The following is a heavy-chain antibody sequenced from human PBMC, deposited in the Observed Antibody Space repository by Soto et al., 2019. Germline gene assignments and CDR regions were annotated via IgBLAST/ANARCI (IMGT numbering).Heavy chain of an antibody. J-gene: IGHJ4*02. CDR1: GFTFSTYW. Sequence: EVQVVESGGGLVQPGGSLRLSCTASGFTFSTYWMTWVRQAPGKGLEWVANINQDGSEKYYADSVKGRFTISRDNTKNSLYLQMNSLRVEDTAVYYCPRAPQFYDFWSGYYRSGDLKLYFDSWGQGTLVTVSS. D-gene: IGHD3-3*01. CDR3: PRAPQFYDFWSGYYRSGDLKLYFDS. V-gene: IGHV3-7*03. CDR2: INQDGSEK.